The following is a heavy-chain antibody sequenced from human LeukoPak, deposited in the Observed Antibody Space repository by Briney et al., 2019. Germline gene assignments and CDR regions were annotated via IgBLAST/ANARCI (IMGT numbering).Heavy chain of an antibody. CDR1: GGSISSSSYY. V-gene: IGHV4-39*07. J-gene: IGHJ4*02. CDR3: ARGDSGYESDYYFDY. D-gene: IGHD5-12*01. CDR2: IYYSGST. Sequence: SETLSLTCTVSGGSISSSSYYWGWIRQPPGKGLEWIGSIYYSGSTYYNPSLKSRVTISVDTSKNQFSLKLSSVTAADTAVYYCARGDSGYESDYYFDYWAREPWSPSPQ.